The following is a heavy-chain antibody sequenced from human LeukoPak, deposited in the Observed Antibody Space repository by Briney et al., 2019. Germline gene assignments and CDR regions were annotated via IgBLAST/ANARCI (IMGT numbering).Heavy chain of an antibody. D-gene: IGHD2-15*01. CDR1: GFTFSSSA. CDR2: ISNNGGYT. V-gene: IGHV3-23*01. Sequence: GGSLRLSCAASGFTFSSSAMSWVRQAPGKGLEWVSAISNNGGYTYYADSVQGRFTISRDNSKSTLCLQMNTLRAEDTAVYYCAKQLGYCSDGSCYFPYWGQGTLVTVSS. CDR3: AKQLGYCSDGSCYFPY. J-gene: IGHJ4*02.